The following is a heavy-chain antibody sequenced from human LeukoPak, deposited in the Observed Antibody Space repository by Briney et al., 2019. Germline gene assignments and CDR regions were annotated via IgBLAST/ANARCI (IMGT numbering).Heavy chain of an antibody. V-gene: IGHV3-30*18. CDR3: AKDQRGWPFDY. CDR1: GFTFSSYG. CDR2: ISYDGSNK. J-gene: IGHJ4*02. D-gene: IGHD6-19*01. Sequence: PGRSLRLSCAASGFTFSSYGMHWVRQAPGKGLEWVAVISYDGSNKYYADSVKGRFTISRDNSKNTLYLQMNSLRAEDTAVYYCAKDQRGWPFDYWGQGTLVTVFS.